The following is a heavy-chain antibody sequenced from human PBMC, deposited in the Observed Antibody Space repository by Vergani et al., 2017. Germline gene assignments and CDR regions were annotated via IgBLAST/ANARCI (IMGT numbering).Heavy chain of an antibody. CDR3: TKGSRGYTGYFFDY. D-gene: IGHD5-12*01. Sequence: VQLLESGGGVVQPGRSLRLSCAASGFTFSSYAMSWVRQAPGKGLEWVSAISGSGGSTYYADSVKGRFTISRDNSKNTLHLQMNSLRADDTAVYYCTKGSRGYTGYFFDYWGQGTLATVSS. J-gene: IGHJ4*02. V-gene: IGHV3-23*01. CDR2: ISGSGGST. CDR1: GFTFSSYA.